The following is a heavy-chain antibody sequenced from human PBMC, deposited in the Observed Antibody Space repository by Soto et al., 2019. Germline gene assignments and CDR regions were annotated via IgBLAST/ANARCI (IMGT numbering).Heavy chain of an antibody. CDR1: GGSFSGYF. J-gene: IGHJ4*02. CDR2: INYSGIT. V-gene: IGHV4-34*01. Sequence: PSETLSLTCTVSGGSFSGYFWTWIRQPPGKGLEWLAEINYSGITNYNPSVESRVSMSVDTSKNQFSLRLYSVTAADTAVYYCVRGPYNYNSRYFDYWGQGTLVTVSS. D-gene: IGHD1-1*01. CDR3: VRGPYNYNSRYFDY.